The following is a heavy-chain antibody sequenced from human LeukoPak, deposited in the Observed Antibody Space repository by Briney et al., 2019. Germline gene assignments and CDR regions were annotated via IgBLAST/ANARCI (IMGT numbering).Heavy chain of an antibody. Sequence: PSETLSLTCTVSGGSISSYYWSWIRQPPGKGLEWIGYIYYSGSTNYNPSLKSRVTISVDTSKNQFFLKLSSVTAADTAVYYCASEYCSSATCRFDYWGQGTLVTVSS. V-gene: IGHV4-59*01. CDR3: ASEYCSSATCRFDY. J-gene: IGHJ4*02. CDR1: GGSISSYY. CDR2: IYYSGST. D-gene: IGHD2-2*01.